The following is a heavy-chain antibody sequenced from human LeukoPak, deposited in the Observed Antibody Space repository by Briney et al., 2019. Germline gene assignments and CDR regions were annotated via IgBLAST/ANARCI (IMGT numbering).Heavy chain of an antibody. V-gene: IGHV3-11*06. D-gene: IGHD3-10*01. CDR1: GFTFSDYY. Sequence: GGTLRLSCAASGFTFSDYYMSWIRQAPGKGLEWVSYISSSSSYTNYADSVKGRFTISRDNAKNSLYLQMNSLRAEDTAVYYCARDATMVRGVDYWGQGTLVTVSS. CDR3: ARDATMVRGVDY. J-gene: IGHJ4*02. CDR2: ISSSSSYT.